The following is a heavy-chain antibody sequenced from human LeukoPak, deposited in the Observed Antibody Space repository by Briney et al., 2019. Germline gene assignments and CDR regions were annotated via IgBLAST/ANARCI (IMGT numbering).Heavy chain of an antibody. CDR3: AKDSNNVLLWFGELLPNNYYYYYMDV. D-gene: IGHD3-10*01. V-gene: IGHV3-30*02. J-gene: IGHJ6*03. Sequence: GGSLRLSCAASGFTFSSYGMHWVRQAPGKGLEWVAFIRYDGSNKYYADSVKGRFTISRDNSKNTLYLQMNSLRAEDTAVHYCAKDSNNVLLWFGELLPNNYYYYYMDVWGKGTTVTISS. CDR1: GFTFSSYG. CDR2: IRYDGSNK.